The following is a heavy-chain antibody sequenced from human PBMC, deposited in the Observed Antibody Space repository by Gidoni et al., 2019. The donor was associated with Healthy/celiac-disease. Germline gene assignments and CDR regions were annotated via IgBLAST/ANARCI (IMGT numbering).Heavy chain of an antibody. V-gene: IGHV1-69*06. Sequence: QVQLVQSGAEVKKHGSSVKVYCKASGGTFSSYAISWVRQAPGQGLEWMGGIIPIFGTANYAQKFQGRVTITADKFTSTAYMELSSLRSEDTAVYYCARGRGVSIAAAGYYFDYWGQGTLVTVSS. J-gene: IGHJ4*02. CDR3: ARGRGVSIAAAGYYFDY. CDR1: GGTFSSYA. D-gene: IGHD6-13*01. CDR2: IIPIFGTA.